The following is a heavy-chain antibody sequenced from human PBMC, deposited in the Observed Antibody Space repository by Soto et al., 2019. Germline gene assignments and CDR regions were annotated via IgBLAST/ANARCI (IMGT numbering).Heavy chain of an antibody. CDR3: ARDDGGNLDY. CDR1: GGSISNYY. Sequence: TSETLSLTCTVSGGSISNYYWSWIRQPPGKGLEWIGYIYYSGSTNYNPSLKSRVTISVDTSKNQFSLKLSSVTAADTAVYYCARDDGGNLDYWGQGTLVTVSS. D-gene: IGHD2-15*01. CDR2: IYYSGST. V-gene: IGHV4-59*12. J-gene: IGHJ4*02.